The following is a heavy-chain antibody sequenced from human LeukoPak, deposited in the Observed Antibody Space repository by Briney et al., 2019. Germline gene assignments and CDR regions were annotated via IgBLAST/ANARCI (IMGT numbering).Heavy chain of an antibody. CDR1: GYTLTELS. V-gene: IGHV1-24*01. D-gene: IGHD5-18*01. CDR3: ATGLQLWFDY. CDR2: FDPEDGET. Sequence: ASVKVSCKVSGYTLTELSMHWVRQAPGKGREGMGGFDPEDGETIYAQKFQGRVTMTEDTSTDTAYMELSSLRSEDTAVYYCATGLQLWFDYWGQGTLVTVSS. J-gene: IGHJ4*02.